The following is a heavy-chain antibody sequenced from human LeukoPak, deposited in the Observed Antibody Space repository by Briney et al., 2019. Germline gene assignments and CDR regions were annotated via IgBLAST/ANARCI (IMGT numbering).Heavy chain of an antibody. J-gene: IGHJ4*02. CDR3: ARDPDTTMVTLLLDY. Sequence: QPGRSLRLSCAASGFTFSSNGMHWVRQAPGEGLEWLVLISYDGSNKYYADSVKGRFTISRDNSKNTLYLQMNSLRPEDTAVYYCARDPDTTMVTLLLDYWGQGTLVTVSS. CDR2: ISYDGSNK. V-gene: IGHV3-30*03. CDR1: GFTFSSNG. D-gene: IGHD5-18*01.